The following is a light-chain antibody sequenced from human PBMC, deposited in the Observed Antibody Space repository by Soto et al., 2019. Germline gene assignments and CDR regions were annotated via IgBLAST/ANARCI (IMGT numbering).Light chain of an antibody. J-gene: IGKJ3*01. CDR1: QSVSGY. Sequence: EVVLTQSPATLSLSPGERATLSCRASQSVSGYLAWYQQKPGQAPSLLIYDACNRATGIPARLSGSGSGTDFTLPISSLEPEDCAVSYCQHRSNWPPGFTFGPGTKVDIK. CDR2: DAC. CDR3: QHRSNWPPGFT. V-gene: IGKV3-11*01.